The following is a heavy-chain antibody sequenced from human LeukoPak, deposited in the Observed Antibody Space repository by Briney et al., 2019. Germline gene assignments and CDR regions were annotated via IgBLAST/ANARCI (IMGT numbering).Heavy chain of an antibody. CDR2: IKSKADGGTT. Sequence: GGSLRLSRVASGFTFTNAWMTWVRQAPGKGLEWVGRIKSKADGGTTDYVASVKGRFIISRNDSKDTMYLQMNSLKIEDTGVYYCTTDKDFWGGYQDFWGQGILVSVSS. V-gene: IGHV3-15*01. D-gene: IGHD3-3*01. J-gene: IGHJ4*02. CDR1: GFTFTNAW. CDR3: TTDKDFWGGYQDF.